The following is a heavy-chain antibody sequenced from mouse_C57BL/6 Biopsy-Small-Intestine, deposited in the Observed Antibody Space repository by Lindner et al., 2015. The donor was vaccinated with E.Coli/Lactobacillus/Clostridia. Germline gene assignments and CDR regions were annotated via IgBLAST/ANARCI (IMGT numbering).Heavy chain of an antibody. V-gene: IGHV1-81*01. D-gene: IGHD1-1*01. CDR1: GYTFTSYG. CDR2: IYPRSNNT. Sequence: VQLQESGAELARPGASVRLSCKVSGYTFTSYGISWVKQRTGQGLEWIGEIYPRSNNTYYNENFKGKATLTADKSSSTAYMDLRSLTSEDSAVYFCARNNYGNSCWFAYWGQGTLVTVST. CDR3: ARNNYGNSCWFAY. J-gene: IGHJ3*01.